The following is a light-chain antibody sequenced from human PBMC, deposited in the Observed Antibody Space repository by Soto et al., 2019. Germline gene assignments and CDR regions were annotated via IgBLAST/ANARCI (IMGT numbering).Light chain of an antibody. CDR3: CSYAGNPYV. J-gene: IGLJ1*01. CDR1: SSDVGSYNS. Sequence: QSALTQSASVSGSPGQSIAISCTGTSSDVGSYNSVSWYQQHPGKAPKLMIYERSKRPSGVSDRFSGSKSGNTASLTISGLQAEDEADYYCCSYAGNPYVFGTGTKLTVL. CDR2: ERS. V-gene: IGLV2-23*01.